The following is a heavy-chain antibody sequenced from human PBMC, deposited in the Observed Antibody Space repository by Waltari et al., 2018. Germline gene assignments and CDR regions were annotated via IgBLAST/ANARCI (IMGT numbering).Heavy chain of an antibody. CDR3: ARDTPPDYGGNSLSMDV. CDR2: IYYSGST. D-gene: IGHD4-17*01. V-gene: IGHV4-59*01. J-gene: IGHJ6*02. Sequence: QVQLQESGPGLVKPSETLSLTCTVSGGSISSYYWSWIRQPPGKELEWIGYIYYSGSTNYHPSLKSRVTISVDTSKNQFSLKLSSVTAADTAVYYGARDTPPDYGGNSLSMDVWGQGTTVTVSS. CDR1: GGSISSYY.